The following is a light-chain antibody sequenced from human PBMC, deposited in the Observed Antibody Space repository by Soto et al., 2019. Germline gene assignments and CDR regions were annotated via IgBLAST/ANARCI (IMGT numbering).Light chain of an antibody. V-gene: IGKV3-20*01. J-gene: IGKJ5*01. CDR3: QQYGSSLPIT. CDR2: GAS. CDR1: QSVSSSY. Sequence: EIVLTQSPGTLSLSPGERATLSCRASQSVSSSYLAWYQEKPGQAPRLLIYGASSRATGIPDRFSGSGSGTAFTLTISRLEPEDFAVYHCQQYGSSLPITFGQGTRLDIK.